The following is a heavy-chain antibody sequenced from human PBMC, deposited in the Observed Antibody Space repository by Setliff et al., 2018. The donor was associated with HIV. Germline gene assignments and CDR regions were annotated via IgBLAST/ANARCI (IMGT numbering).Heavy chain of an antibody. J-gene: IGHJ4*02. V-gene: IGHV3-23*01. CDR1: GFTFSSYA. D-gene: IGHD3-16*01. CDR3: AKDYYDFVWGSSLAY. Sequence: GGSLRLSCAASGFTFSSYAMSWVRQAPGKGLEWVSAISGSGGSTYYADSVKGRFTISRDNSKNTLYPQMNSLRAEDTAVYYCAKDYYDFVWGSSLAYWGQGTLVTVSS. CDR2: ISGSGGST.